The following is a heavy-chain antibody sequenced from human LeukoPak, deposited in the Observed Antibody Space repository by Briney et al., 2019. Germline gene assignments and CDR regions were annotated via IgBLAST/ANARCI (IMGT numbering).Heavy chain of an antibody. J-gene: IGHJ6*03. CDR3: AGGSRPYDFNYYMDV. V-gene: IGHV1-18*01. CDR2: ISAYNGNT. CDR1: GGTFSSYA. Sequence: GASVKVSCKASGGTFSSYAISWVRQAPGQGLEWMGWISAYNGNTNYAQKLQGRVTMTTDTSTSTAYMELRSLRSDDTAVYYCAGGSRPYDFNYYMDVWGKGTTVTVSS. D-gene: IGHD3-3*01.